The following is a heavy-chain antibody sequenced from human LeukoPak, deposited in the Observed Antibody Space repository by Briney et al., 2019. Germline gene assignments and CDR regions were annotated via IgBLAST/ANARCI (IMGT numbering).Heavy chain of an antibody. V-gene: IGHV3-30-3*01. CDR1: GFTFSSYA. Sequence: GGSLRLSCAASGFTFSSYAMHWVRQAPGKGLEWVAVISYDGSNKYYADSVKGRFTTSRDNSKNTLYLQMNSLRAEDTAVYYCARGPNPGAEYDSSGYYSEYFDYWGQGTLVTVSS. CDR3: ARGPNPGAEYDSSGYYSEYFDY. CDR2: ISYDGSNK. D-gene: IGHD3-22*01. J-gene: IGHJ4*02.